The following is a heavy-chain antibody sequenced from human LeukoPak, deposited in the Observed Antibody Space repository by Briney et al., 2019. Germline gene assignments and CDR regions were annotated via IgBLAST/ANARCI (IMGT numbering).Heavy chain of an antibody. D-gene: IGHD3-22*01. J-gene: IGHJ4*02. CDR2: ISWNSGSI. Sequence: GGSLRLSCAASGFTFDEYAMHWVRQAPGKGLEWVSGISWNSGSIGYADSVKGRFTISRDNAKNSLYLQMNSLRADDMALYYCAKDTASFYYDSSGLDHWGQGTLVTVSS. V-gene: IGHV3-9*03. CDR1: GFTFDEYA. CDR3: AKDTASFYYDSSGLDH.